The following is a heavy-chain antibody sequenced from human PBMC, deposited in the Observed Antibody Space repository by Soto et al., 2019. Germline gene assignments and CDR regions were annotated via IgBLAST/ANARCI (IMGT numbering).Heavy chain of an antibody. V-gene: IGHV1-3*05. Sequence: QVQLVQSGAEEKKPGASVKVSCKASGYTFTSYAMHWVRQAPGQRLEWMGWINAGNGNTKYSQKFQGRVTITRDTXXSXAXXELSSLRSEDTAVYYCARARRVAVAGTFLENWFDPWGQGTLVTVSS. CDR1: GYTFTSYA. D-gene: IGHD6-19*01. CDR2: INAGNGNT. CDR3: ARARRVAVAGTFLENWFDP. J-gene: IGHJ5*02.